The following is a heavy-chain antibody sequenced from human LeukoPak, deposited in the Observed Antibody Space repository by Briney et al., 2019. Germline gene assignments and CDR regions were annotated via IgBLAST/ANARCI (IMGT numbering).Heavy chain of an antibody. D-gene: IGHD5-18*01. J-gene: IGHJ6*03. CDR3: TRVPYGYLGYYYYYMDV. CDR1: GFTLSNYA. V-gene: IGHV3-23*01. CDR2: ISGSTRST. Sequence: GGSLRLSCVASGFTLSNYAMSWVRQAPGKGLEWVSSISGSTRSTYYADSVKGRFTISRDNSKNTLYLQMNSLRAEDTAVYYCTRVPYGYLGYYYYYMDVWGKGTTVTISS.